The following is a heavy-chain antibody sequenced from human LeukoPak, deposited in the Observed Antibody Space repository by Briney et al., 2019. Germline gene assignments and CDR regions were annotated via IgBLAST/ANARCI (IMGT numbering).Heavy chain of an antibody. J-gene: IGHJ4*02. Sequence: PSETLSLTCTVSGGSISSYYWSWIRQPPGKGLEWIGYIYYSGSTNYNPSLKSRVTISIDTSKNHFSLKLSSVTAADTAVYYCARDLYYYGSGSYFDYWGQGTLVTVSS. V-gene: IGHV4-59*12. D-gene: IGHD3-10*01. CDR3: ARDLYYYGSGSYFDY. CDR2: IYYSGST. CDR1: GGSISSYY.